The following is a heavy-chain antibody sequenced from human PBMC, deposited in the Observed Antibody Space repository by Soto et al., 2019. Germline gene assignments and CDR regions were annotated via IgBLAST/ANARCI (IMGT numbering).Heavy chain of an antibody. CDR2: IYHLGTT. V-gene: IGHV4-38-2*01. D-gene: IGHD2-21*01. J-gene: IGHJ5*02. CDR1: VYSISSGYY. CDR3: GRHRAPYSWFDP. Sequence: ETLSLTCAVSVYSISSGYYWGCIRQPPGKGLEYIGSIYHLGTTYYNPPLKSRLTTSVDTSKNQYSLKLTSVTAADTAVYYCGRHRAPYSWFDPWGQGILVTVSS.